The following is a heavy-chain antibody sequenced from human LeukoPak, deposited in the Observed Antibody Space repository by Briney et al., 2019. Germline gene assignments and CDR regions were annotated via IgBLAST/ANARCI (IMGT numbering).Heavy chain of an antibody. Sequence: PSETLSLTCAVYGASFHNYYWTWIRQPPGKRLEWLGEIGHSGSTNYNPSLNSRVTVSFDTSKNQFSLRLTSVTAADTAVYYCARSGTYQYSSAYDYWGQGTLVTVSS. J-gene: IGHJ4*01. D-gene: IGHD3-10*01. CDR1: GASFHNYY. CDR3: ARSGTYQYSSAYDY. V-gene: IGHV4-34*01. CDR2: IGHSGST.